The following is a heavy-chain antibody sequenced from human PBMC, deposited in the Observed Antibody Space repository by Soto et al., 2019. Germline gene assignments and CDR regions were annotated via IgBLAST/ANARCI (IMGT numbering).Heavy chain of an antibody. D-gene: IGHD3-10*01. J-gene: IGHJ5*02. CDR2: MYYSGRT. CDR1: GGSITSGAYY. Sequence: PSETLSLTCTLSGGSITSGAYYWSWIRQHPGKGLEWIAYMYYSGRTYYNPSLKSRVNISLDRFQNQFSLKLTSVTAADTAVYYCARGSGGSGSYYNWFDPWGQGALVTVS. V-gene: IGHV4-31*03. CDR3: ARGSGGSGSYYNWFDP.